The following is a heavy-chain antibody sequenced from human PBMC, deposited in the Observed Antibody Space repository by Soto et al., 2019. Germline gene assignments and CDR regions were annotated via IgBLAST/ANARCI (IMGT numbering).Heavy chain of an antibody. J-gene: IGHJ3*02. V-gene: IGHV1-18*01. CDR1: GYTFTSYG. CDR2: ISAYNGNT. D-gene: IGHD4-4*01. Sequence: QVQLVQSGAEVKKPGASVKVSCKASGYTFTSYGISWVRQAPGQGLEWMGWISAYNGNTNYAQKLQGRVTMTTDTSTSTAYMELRSLRSDDTAVYYCARPRSRTTVTYGRYAFDIWGQGTMVTVSS. CDR3: ARPRSRTTVTYGRYAFDI.